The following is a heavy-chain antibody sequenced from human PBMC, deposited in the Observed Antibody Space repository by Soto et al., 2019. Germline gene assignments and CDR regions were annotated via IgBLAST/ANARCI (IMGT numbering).Heavy chain of an antibody. CDR3: ATLVVVPAATWFDP. D-gene: IGHD2-2*01. CDR1: GGTFSSYT. CDR2: FDPEDGET. V-gene: IGHV1-24*01. J-gene: IGHJ5*02. Sequence: GASVKVSCKASGGTFSSYTISWVRQAPGKGPEWMGGFDPEDGETIYAQKFQGRVTMTEDTSTDTAYMELSSLRSEDTAVYYCATLVVVPAATWFDPWGQGTLVTVSS.